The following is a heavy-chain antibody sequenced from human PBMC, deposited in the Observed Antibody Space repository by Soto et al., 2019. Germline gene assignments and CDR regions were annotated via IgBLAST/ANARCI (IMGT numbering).Heavy chain of an antibody. CDR1: GGSISSGDYY. V-gene: IGHV4-30-4*01. CDR3: AREGNWNYENWFDP. D-gene: IGHD1-7*01. J-gene: IGHJ5*02. CDR2: IYYSGST. Sequence: SETLSLTCTVSGGSISSGDYYWSWIRQPPGKGLEWIGYIYYSGSTYYNPSLKSRVTISVDTSKNQFSLKLSSVTAADTAVYYCAREGNWNYENWFDPWGQETLVTVSS.